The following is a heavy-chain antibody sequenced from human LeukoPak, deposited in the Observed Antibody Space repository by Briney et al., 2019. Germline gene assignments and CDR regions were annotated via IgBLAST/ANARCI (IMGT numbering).Heavy chain of an antibody. J-gene: IGHJ4*02. CDR3: ARAIAVVDY. D-gene: IGHD6-19*01. CDR2: INPNSGGT. V-gene: IGHV1-2*02. CDR1: GYTFTDYY. Sequence: ASVKVSCKASGYTFTDYYIHWVRQAPGQGLEWMGWINPNSGGTNSAQKFQGRVTMTKDTSISTAYIELSRLRSDDTAVYFCARAIAVVDYWGQGNLVTVSS.